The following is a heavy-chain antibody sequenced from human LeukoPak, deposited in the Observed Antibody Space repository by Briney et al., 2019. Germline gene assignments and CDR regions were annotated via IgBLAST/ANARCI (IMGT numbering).Heavy chain of an antibody. CDR2: TYYRSKWYN. D-gene: IGHD5-18*01. V-gene: IGHV6-1*01. J-gene: IGHJ6*02. CDR3: ARDEGYSYGSATYHYGLDV. CDR1: GDSVSSNSAA. Sequence: SQTLSLTCAISGDSVSSNSAAWNWIRQSPSRGLEWLGRTYYRSKWYNDYAVSVKSRITINPDTSKNQFSLQLNSVTPEDTAVYYCARDEGYSYGSATYHYGLDVWGQGTTVTVSS.